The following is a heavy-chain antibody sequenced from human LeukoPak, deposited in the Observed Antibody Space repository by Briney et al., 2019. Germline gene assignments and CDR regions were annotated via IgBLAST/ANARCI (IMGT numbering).Heavy chain of an antibody. Sequence: SETLSLTCTVSGGSISSYYWSWIRQPPGKGLEWIGYSYYSGSTNYNPSLKSRVTISVDTSKNQFSLKLSSVTAADTAVYYCARDSGSSGWYQKNYYYYYGMDVWGQGTTVTVSS. CDR1: GGSISSYY. CDR3: ARDSGSSGWYQKNYYYYYGMDV. D-gene: IGHD6-19*01. CDR2: SYYSGST. V-gene: IGHV4-59*01. J-gene: IGHJ6*02.